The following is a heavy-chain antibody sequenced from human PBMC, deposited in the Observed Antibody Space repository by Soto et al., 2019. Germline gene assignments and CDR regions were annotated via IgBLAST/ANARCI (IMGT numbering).Heavy chain of an antibody. CDR3: ARRWGRSFDY. Sequence: PSETLSLTCTVSGGSISSYYWSWIRQPPGKGLEWIGYIFYSGSTNYNPSLKSRVTISVDTSKNQFSLKLSSVTAADTAVYYCARRWGRSFDYWGQGTLVTVSS. J-gene: IGHJ4*02. D-gene: IGHD2-15*01. CDR2: IFYSGST. V-gene: IGHV4-59*08. CDR1: GGSISSYY.